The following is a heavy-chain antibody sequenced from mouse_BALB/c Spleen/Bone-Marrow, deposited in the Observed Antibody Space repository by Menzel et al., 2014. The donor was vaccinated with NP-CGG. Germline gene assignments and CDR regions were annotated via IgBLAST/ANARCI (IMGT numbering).Heavy chain of an antibody. J-gene: IGHJ2*01. CDR1: GFTFSSFG. V-gene: IGHV5-17*02. Sequence: EVMLVESGGGLVQPGGSRKLSCAASGFTFSSFGMHWVRQAPEKGLEWVAYISSVSSTIYYADTVKGRFTTSRDNPKNTLFLQMTSLRSEDTAMYYCTRGGNWDDFDYWGQGTTLTVSS. D-gene: IGHD4-1*01. CDR2: ISSVSSTI. CDR3: TRGGNWDDFDY.